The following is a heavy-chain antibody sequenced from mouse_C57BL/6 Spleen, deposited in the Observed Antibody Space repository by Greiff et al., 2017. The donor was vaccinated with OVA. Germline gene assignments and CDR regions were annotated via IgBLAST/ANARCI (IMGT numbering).Heavy chain of an antibody. J-gene: IGHJ3*01. CDR1: GYTFTDYY. CDR3: ARLTRFAY. CDR2: IHPNNGGT. V-gene: IGHV1-26*01. Sequence: EVQLQQSGPELVKPGASVKISCKASGYTFTDYYMNWVKQSHGPRLEWIGDIHPNNGGTHYNQKFKGKATVTVDKSSSTAYMELRSLTSEDSAVYYCARLTRFAYWGQGTLVTVSA.